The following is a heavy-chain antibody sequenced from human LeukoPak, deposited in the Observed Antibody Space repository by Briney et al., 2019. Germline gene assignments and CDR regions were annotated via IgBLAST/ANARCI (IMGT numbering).Heavy chain of an antibody. V-gene: IGHV3-23*01. Sequence: GGSLRLSCAASGFTFSSYAMSWVRQAPGKGLEWVSAISGSGGSTYYADSVKGRFTISRDNSKNTLHLQMNSLRAEDTAVYYCAKDQGGSYDFWSGSTTDYYFDYWGQGTLVTVSS. J-gene: IGHJ4*02. CDR1: GFTFSSYA. D-gene: IGHD3-3*01. CDR2: ISGSGGST. CDR3: AKDQGGSYDFWSGSTTDYYFDY.